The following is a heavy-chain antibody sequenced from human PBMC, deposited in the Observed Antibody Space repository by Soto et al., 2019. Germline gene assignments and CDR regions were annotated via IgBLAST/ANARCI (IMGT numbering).Heavy chain of an antibody. J-gene: IGHJ4*02. CDR3: ARAVGYRSSPTDY. Sequence: QVQLVQSGAEVKKPGSSVKVSCKASGGTFSSYAISWVRQATGQGLEWMGGTIPIFGTAKYAQKFQGRVTITADECTSTAYMELGSLRSEDTAVYYCARAVGYRSSPTDYWGQGTLVTVSS. CDR1: GGTFSSYA. D-gene: IGHD6-13*01. CDR2: TIPIFGTA. V-gene: IGHV1-69*01.